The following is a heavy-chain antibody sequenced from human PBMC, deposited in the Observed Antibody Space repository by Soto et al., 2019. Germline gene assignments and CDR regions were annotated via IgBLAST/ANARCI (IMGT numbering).Heavy chain of an antibody. CDR2: INGDGRTT. J-gene: IGHJ4*02. Sequence: EVELVESGGRVAQPGGSLRLSCAVSGFTFSHYWMHWVRQAPGGGLEWVSGINGDGRTTTYAESVKGRFTISRENAKNTMSLQMTSLRDADTAVYFCARAPHYGGNSGPEDSWGQGTLVTVSS. CDR1: GFTFSHYW. CDR3: ARAPHYGGNSGPEDS. D-gene: IGHD2-21*02. V-gene: IGHV3-74*03.